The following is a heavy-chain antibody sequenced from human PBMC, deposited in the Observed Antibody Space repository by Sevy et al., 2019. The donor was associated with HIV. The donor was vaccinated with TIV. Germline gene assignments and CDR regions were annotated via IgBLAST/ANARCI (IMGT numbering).Heavy chain of an antibody. J-gene: IGHJ4*02. V-gene: IGHV3-49*03. CDR2: IRSKDYGGAT. Sequence: GGSLRLSCIGSGFTFGDYAMSWFRQAPGMGLEWVGFIRSKDYGGATEYAASVKGRFTISRDDSKSIADLQMNSLKTEDTAVYYCTRGYYYDISGYSDYWGQGTLVTVSS. D-gene: IGHD3-22*01. CDR1: GFTFGDYA. CDR3: TRGYYYDISGYSDY.